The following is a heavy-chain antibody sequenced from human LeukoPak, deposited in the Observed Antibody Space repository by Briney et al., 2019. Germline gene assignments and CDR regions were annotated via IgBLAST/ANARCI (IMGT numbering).Heavy chain of an antibody. CDR3: ARGGGYASPIGY. J-gene: IGHJ4*02. CDR1: GGSISTYY. D-gene: IGHD5-12*01. CDR2: IYHSGST. V-gene: IGHV4-59*01. Sequence: PSETLSLTCTLSGGSISTYYWSWIRQPPGKGLEWIGYIYHSGSTNYNPSLKSRVTISVDTSKNQFSLKLSSVTAADTAVYYCARGGGYASPIGYWGQGALVTVFS.